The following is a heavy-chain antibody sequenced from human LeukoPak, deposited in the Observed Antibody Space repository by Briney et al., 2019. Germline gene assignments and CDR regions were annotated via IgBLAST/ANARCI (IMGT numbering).Heavy chain of an antibody. CDR1: GFSFSTYA. D-gene: IGHD6-13*01. V-gene: IGHV3-33*01. CDR3: ATERDSSWTFDS. J-gene: IGHJ4*02. CDR2: IWSDASNQ. Sequence: GGSLRLSCAASGFSFSTYAMLWVRQAPGKGLDWVAMIWSDASNQYYADSVKGRFTISRDNSKNTLYLQLNSLRAEDTAVYYCATERDSSWTFDSWGQGTLVTVSS.